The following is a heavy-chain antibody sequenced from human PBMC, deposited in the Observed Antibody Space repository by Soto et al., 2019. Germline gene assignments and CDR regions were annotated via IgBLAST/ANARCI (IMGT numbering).Heavy chain of an antibody. D-gene: IGHD6-19*01. Sequence: ASVKVSCEASGYTFTSYDINCVRQATGQGLEWMGWMNPNSGNTGYAQKFQGRVTMTRNTSISTAYMELSSLRSEDTAVYYCARERTVAGNDYWGQGTLVTVSS. V-gene: IGHV1-8*01. CDR3: ARERTVAGNDY. CDR2: MNPNSGNT. J-gene: IGHJ4*02. CDR1: GYTFTSYD.